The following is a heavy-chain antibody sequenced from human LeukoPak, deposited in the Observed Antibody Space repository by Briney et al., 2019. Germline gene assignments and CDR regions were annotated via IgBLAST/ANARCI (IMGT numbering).Heavy chain of an antibody. CDR3: AREGIAAAVFDY. D-gene: IGHD6-13*01. J-gene: IGHJ4*02. Sequence: GGSLRLSCAASGFIFSSDDMHWVRQAPGKGLEWVAGIQSNGRNKYYVDSVKGRFAISRDNSKSTLYLQVNSLRAEDTAVYYCAREGIAAAVFDYWGQGTLVTVSS. CDR2: IQSNGRNK. V-gene: IGHV3-30*02. CDR1: GFIFSSDD.